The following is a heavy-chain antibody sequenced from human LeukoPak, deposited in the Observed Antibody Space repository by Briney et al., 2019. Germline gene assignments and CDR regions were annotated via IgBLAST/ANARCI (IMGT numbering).Heavy chain of an antibody. Sequence: GGSLRLSCAASGFTFSGYGMHWVRQAPGKGLEWVAVISYDGSNKYYADSVKGRFTISRDNSKNTLYLQMNSLRAEDTAVYYCAKDDPNYYFDYWGQGTLVTVSS. CDR2: ISYDGSNK. D-gene: IGHD1-7*01. CDR1: GFTFSGYG. V-gene: IGHV3-30*18. CDR3: AKDDPNYYFDY. J-gene: IGHJ4*02.